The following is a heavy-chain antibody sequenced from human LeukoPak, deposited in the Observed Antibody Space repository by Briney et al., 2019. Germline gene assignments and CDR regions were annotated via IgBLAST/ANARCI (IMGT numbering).Heavy chain of an antibody. Sequence: SETLSLTCTVSGGSISSGDYYWSWIRQTPGKGLDWIGYIYYGGSTHYNPSLKSRVTISEDTSKNQFSLKLSSVTAADTAVYFCARGRDYVWGSYRTPPNFDFWGQGTQVTVSS. V-gene: IGHV4-30-4*01. CDR2: IYYGGST. D-gene: IGHD3-16*02. J-gene: IGHJ4*02. CDR3: ARGRDYVWGSYRTPPNFDF. CDR1: GGSISSGDYY.